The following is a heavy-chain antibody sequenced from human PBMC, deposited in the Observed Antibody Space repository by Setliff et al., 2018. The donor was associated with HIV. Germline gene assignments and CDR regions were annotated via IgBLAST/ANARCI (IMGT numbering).Heavy chain of an antibody. CDR3: AKSSPSIGYISDH. Sequence: SETLSLTCIVSGASISSNTWSWIRQSPGKGLEWIGEINHSGRTKYNPSLKSRVTISTDTSKNQFSLNVRSVTAADTAVYFCAKSSPSIGYISDHWGQGTLVTVSS. D-gene: IGHD5-12*01. V-gene: IGHV4-59*13. CDR2: INHSGRT. CDR1: GASISSNT. J-gene: IGHJ4*02.